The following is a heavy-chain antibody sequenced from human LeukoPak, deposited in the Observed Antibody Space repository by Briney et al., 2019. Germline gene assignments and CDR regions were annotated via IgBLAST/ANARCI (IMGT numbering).Heavy chain of an antibody. CDR3: ARGNVAAAGIHY. CDR2: INGDGSST. V-gene: IGHV3-74*01. J-gene: IGHJ4*02. CDR1: GFNVRTNF. Sequence: PGGSLRLSCVTSGFNVRTNFMSWVRQAPGKGLVWVSRINGDGSSTSYVDSVMGRFTISRDNAKNTLYLQMNSVRAEDTAVYYCARGNVAAAGIHYWGQGTLVIVSS. D-gene: IGHD6-13*01.